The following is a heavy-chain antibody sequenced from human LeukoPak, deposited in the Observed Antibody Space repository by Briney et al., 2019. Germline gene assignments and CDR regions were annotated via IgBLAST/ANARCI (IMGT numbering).Heavy chain of an antibody. V-gene: IGHV3-21*01. Sequence: GGSLRLSCAAPGFTFSSYSMNWVRQAPGKGLEWVSSISSSSSYIYYADSVKGRFTISRDNAKNSLYLQMNSLRAEDTAVYYCARTLYYDSSGIDYWGQGTLVTVSS. D-gene: IGHD3-22*01. CDR2: ISSSSSYI. CDR3: ARTLYYDSSGIDY. CDR1: GFTFSSYS. J-gene: IGHJ4*02.